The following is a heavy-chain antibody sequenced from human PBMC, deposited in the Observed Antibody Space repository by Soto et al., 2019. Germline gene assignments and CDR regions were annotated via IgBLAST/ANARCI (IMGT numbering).Heavy chain of an antibody. CDR3: ARLRIATNNYKWFDP. J-gene: IGHJ5*02. V-gene: IGHV4-31*03. CDR2: IYVTGAV. Sequence: SETLSRTCSVSGAALNSGNYYWSWIRQVPGKGLEWIGHIYVTGAVDYNPSLRDRITISQDTSERQFSLNLRLVTAADTAVYYCARLRIATNNYKWFDPWGQRTLVTVSS. D-gene: IGHD2-21*01. CDR1: GAALNSGNYY.